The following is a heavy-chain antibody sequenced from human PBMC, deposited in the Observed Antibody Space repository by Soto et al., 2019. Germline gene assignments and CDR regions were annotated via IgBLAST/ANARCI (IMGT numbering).Heavy chain of an antibody. V-gene: IGHV1-8*01. CDR2: MSPNSGNT. Sequence: ASVKVSCKASGYTFTSYDINWVRQATGQGLEWMGWMSPNSGNTGSAQKFQGRVTRTRNTSISTAYMELSSLRSEDTALYYCARDFWGSQPDDAFDIWGQGTMVTVSS. D-gene: IGHD3-16*01. CDR3: ARDFWGSQPDDAFDI. J-gene: IGHJ3*02. CDR1: GYTFTSYD.